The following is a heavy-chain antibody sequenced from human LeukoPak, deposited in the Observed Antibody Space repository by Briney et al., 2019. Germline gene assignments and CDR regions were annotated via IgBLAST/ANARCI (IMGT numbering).Heavy chain of an antibody. CDR2: TYYSGST. D-gene: IGHD5-18*01. V-gene: IGHV4-59*01. CDR1: GGSISNYY. J-gene: IGHJ4*02. Sequence: SETLSLTCTVSGGSISNYYWSWIRQPPGKGLEWIGYTYYSGSTNYNPSLKSRVTISVDTSKNQFSLKLSSVTAADTAVYYCAREGYHRDFDYWGQGTLVTVSS. CDR3: AREGYHRDFDY.